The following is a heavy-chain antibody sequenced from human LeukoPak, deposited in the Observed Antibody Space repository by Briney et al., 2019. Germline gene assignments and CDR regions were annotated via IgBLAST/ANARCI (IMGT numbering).Heavy chain of an antibody. CDR2: ISTYNGST. V-gene: IGHV1-18*04. J-gene: IGHJ5*02. Sequence: ASVKVSCKASGYTFTSYGISWVRQAPGQGLEWMGWISTYNGSTNYAQKLQGRVTMTTDTSTSTVYMELRSLRSDDTAVYYCARDLWGGQLERRVHDLNWFDPWGQGTLVTVSS. CDR3: ARDLWGGQLERRVHDLNWFDP. CDR1: GYTFTSYG. D-gene: IGHD1-1*01.